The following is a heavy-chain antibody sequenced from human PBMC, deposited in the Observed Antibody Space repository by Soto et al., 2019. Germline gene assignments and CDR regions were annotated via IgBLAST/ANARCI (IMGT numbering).Heavy chain of an antibody. J-gene: IGHJ4*02. CDR3: AKDRSTIFGVVTYYFDY. V-gene: IGHV3-30*18. CDR1: GFTFSSYA. CDR2: LSYDGSHN. D-gene: IGHD3-3*01. Sequence: QVQLVESGGGVVQPGMSLRLSCAASGFTFSSYAMHWVRQTPDKGLEWVAFLSYDGSHNYYADSVKGRFTISRDNSKNTLYPQMNSLRVEDTAVYYCAKDRSTIFGVVTYYFDYWGQGTLVTVSS.